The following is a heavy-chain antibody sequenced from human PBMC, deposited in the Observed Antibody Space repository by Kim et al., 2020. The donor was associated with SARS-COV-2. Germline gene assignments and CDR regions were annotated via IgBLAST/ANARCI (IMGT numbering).Heavy chain of an antibody. Sequence: SVKVSCKASGGTFSSYAISWVRQAPGQGLEWMGRIIPILGIANYAQKFQGRVTITADKSTSTAYMELSSLRSEDTAVYYCARGASTSYYYYGMDVWGQGTTVTVSS. V-gene: IGHV1-69*04. CDR2: IIPILGIA. CDR1: GGTFSSYA. D-gene: IGHD6-6*01. CDR3: ARGASTSYYYYGMDV. J-gene: IGHJ6*02.